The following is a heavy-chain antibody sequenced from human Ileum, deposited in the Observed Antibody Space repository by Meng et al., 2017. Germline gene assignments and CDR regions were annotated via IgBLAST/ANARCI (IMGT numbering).Heavy chain of an antibody. V-gene: IGHV4-61*02. Sequence: SETLSLTCTVSGVSMSSRSYYWSWIRQPAGKGLEWIGRIYTSGSTNYNPSLTSRVTMSVDTSRNQFSLKLSYVTAADTAVYYCARFIVVPTALLYYYYGMDVWGQGTTVTVSS. CDR2: IYTSGST. J-gene: IGHJ6*02. CDR3: ARFIVVPTALLYYYYGMDV. CDR1: GVSMSSRSYY. D-gene: IGHD2-2*01.